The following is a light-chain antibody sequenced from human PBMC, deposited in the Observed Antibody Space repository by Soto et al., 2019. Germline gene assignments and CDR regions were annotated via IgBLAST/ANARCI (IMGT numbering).Light chain of an antibody. CDR3: HQYESNSPWA. Sequence: QAVCAVTTSIAKRPTSTCWASQSISSWLAWYQQKPGKAPKLLIYDASTLQSGVPSRYSGSGPWSEFSRTVITLQPDDCATCDCHQYESNSPWAFGQGAKVDIK. CDR2: DAS. V-gene: IGKV1-5*01. J-gene: IGKJ1*01. CDR1: QSISSW.